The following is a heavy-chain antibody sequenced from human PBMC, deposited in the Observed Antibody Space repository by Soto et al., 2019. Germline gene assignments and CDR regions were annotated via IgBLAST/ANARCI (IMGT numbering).Heavy chain of an antibody. Sequence: QVQLVQSGAEVKKPGSSVKVSCKASGGTFSSYAISWVRQAPGQGLEWMGGIIPIFGTANYAQKFQGRVKITADESTSTAYMELSSLRSEDTAVYYCAREDAHYDFWSGYYTPFDYWGQGTLVTVSS. CDR1: GGTFSSYA. D-gene: IGHD3-3*01. J-gene: IGHJ4*02. CDR3: AREDAHYDFWSGYYTPFDY. V-gene: IGHV1-69*01. CDR2: IIPIFGTA.